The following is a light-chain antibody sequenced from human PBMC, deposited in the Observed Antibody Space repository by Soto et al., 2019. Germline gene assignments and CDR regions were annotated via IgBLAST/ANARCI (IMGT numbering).Light chain of an antibody. CDR2: SIN. CDR3: SSWDDSLDGPV. V-gene: IGLV1-44*01. J-gene: IGLJ3*02. CDR1: YSNIGSNF. Sequence: QPVLTQPPSASATPGQTVTISCSGRYSNIGSNFVSWYQRLPGTAPKLLIYSINQRPSGVPDRFSGSKSGTSASLTISGLQSEDEADYCCSSWDDSLDGPVFGGGTQLTVL.